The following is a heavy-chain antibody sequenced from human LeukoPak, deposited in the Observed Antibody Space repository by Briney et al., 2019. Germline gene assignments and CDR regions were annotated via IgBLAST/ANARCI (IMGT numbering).Heavy chain of an antibody. CDR2: IYYSGST. Sequence: KPSETLSLTCTVSGGSISSSSYYWGWIRQPPGKGLEWIGSIYYSGSTYYNPSLKSRVTISVDTSKNQFSLKLSSVTAADTAVYYCARHGYYDSSGYSPFDYWGQGTLVTVSS. D-gene: IGHD3-22*01. V-gene: IGHV4-39*01. J-gene: IGHJ4*02. CDR3: ARHGYYDSSGYSPFDY. CDR1: GGSISSSSYY.